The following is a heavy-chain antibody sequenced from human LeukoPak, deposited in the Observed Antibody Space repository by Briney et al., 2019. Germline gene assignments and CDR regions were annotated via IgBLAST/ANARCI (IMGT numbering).Heavy chain of an antibody. Sequence: PGGSLRLSCVVSGFTFSSYWMSWVRQAPGKGLEWVANIKQDGSEKYFVDSVKGRFTISRDNAKNSLYLQMHSLRAEDTAVYYCVREGGHYSTHFDSWGQGTLVTVSS. CDR3: VREGGHYSTHFDS. J-gene: IGHJ4*02. D-gene: IGHD3-22*01. V-gene: IGHV3-7*01. CDR1: GFTFSSYW. CDR2: IKQDGSEK.